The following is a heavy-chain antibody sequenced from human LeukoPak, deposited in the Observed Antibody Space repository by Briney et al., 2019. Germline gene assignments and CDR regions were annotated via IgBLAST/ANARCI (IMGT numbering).Heavy chain of an antibody. D-gene: IGHD2-2*01. J-gene: IGHJ4*02. V-gene: IGHV3-7*01. Sequence: GGSLRLSCAASGFPLRSYWMSWVRQAPGKGLEWVANIKQDGSEKYYVDSVKGRFTISRDNAKNTLYLQMNSLRAEDTAVYYCARDYEAGCTSTTCYDRFDYWGQGTLVTVSP. CDR1: GFPLRSYW. CDR3: ARDYEAGCTSTTCYDRFDY. CDR2: IKQDGSEK.